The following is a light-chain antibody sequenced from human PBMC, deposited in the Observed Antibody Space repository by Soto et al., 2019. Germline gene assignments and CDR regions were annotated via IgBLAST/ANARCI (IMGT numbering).Light chain of an antibody. CDR3: QSYDNSLTTAI. Sequence: QSVLTQPPSVSGTPGQRVSISCTGTSSNLGADYDVHWYQQLPGTAPRLLIFGSRVLPSGVPDRFSGSKSGTSASLAITGLQAEDEAIYYCQSYDNSLTTAIFGAGTKLTVL. J-gene: IGLJ2*01. V-gene: IGLV1-40*01. CDR2: GSR. CDR1: SSNLGADYD.